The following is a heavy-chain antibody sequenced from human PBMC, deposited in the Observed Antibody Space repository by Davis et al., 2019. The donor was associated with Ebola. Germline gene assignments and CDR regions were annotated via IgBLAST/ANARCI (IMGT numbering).Heavy chain of an antibody. D-gene: IGHD3-10*01. CDR3: ARGQSGSDYSLWQY. V-gene: IGHV4-39*07. Sequence: SETLSLTCTVSGASISSAAYHWNWIRQPPGKGLEWLGEMDHRGNTNYNPSLKSRATISIDTSKKQNSLNLTSVTAADTAVYYCARGQSGSDYSLWQYWGQGTLVTVSS. J-gene: IGHJ4*02. CDR2: MDHRGNT. CDR1: GASISSAAYH.